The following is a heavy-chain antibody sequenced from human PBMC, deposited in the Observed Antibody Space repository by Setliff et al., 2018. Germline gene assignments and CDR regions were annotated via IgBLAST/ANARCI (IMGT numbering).Heavy chain of an antibody. V-gene: IGHV1-18*01. CDR1: GYTFTDYG. J-gene: IGHJ4*02. Sequence: ASVKVSCKASGYTFTDYGVSWVRQAPGQGLEWVGWISPYTGNTYYAPKFQGRVIMTTDTSTSTAYMELRSLRSDDTAIYYCSRLVRFCTRTSCQRLSGDDYWGQGTLVTVSS. D-gene: IGHD2-2*01. CDR2: ISPYTGNT. CDR3: SRLVRFCTRTSCQRLSGDDY.